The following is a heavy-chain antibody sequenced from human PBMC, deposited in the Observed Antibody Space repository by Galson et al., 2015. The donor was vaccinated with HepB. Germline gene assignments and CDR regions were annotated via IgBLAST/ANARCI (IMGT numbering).Heavy chain of an antibody. V-gene: IGHV3-74*01. Sequence: SLRLSCAASGFTFSSYWMHWVRQVPGKGLVWVSRINSDGSSTSYADSVKGRFTTSRDNAKNTLYLQMNSLRAEDAAVYYCARVANYYGSGSYNWFDPWGQGTLVTVSS. CDR3: ARVANYYGSGSYNWFDP. D-gene: IGHD3-10*01. CDR2: INSDGSST. J-gene: IGHJ5*02. CDR1: GFTFSSYW.